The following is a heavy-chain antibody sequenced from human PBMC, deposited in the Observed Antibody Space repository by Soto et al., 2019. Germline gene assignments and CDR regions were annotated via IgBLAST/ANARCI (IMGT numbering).Heavy chain of an antibody. J-gene: IGHJ6*02. CDR3: AREDRDRETGLVPAAIDGMDV. V-gene: IGHV1-69*08. Sequence: QVQLVQSGAEVKKPGSSVKVSCKASGGTFSRYSITWVRQAPGHGLEWIGRIIAIFGIASYAQKFQGRVTITADESTSTAYMELSSLRKGDTAVYWCAREDRDRETGLVPAAIDGMDVWAQGTTVTVS. D-gene: IGHD2-2*01. CDR2: IIAIFGIA. CDR1: GGTFSRYS.